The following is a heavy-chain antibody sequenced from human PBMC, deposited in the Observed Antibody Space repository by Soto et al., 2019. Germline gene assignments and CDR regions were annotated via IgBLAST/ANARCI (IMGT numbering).Heavy chain of an antibody. CDR3: ARDNPPFDP. V-gene: IGHV1-18*01. CDR1: GYTFTSYG. Sequence: QVQLVQSGAEVKKPGASVKVSCKASGYTFTSYGISWVRQAPGQGLEWMGWISAYNGNTKYALKLQGRVTMTTDTSTSTAFMELRSLSSVDTAVYCYARDNPPFDPWGQGTLVTVSS. CDR2: ISAYNGNT. J-gene: IGHJ5*02.